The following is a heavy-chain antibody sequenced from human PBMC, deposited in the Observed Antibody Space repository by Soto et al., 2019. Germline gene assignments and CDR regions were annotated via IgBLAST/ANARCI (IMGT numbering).Heavy chain of an antibody. J-gene: IGHJ6*02. Sequence: QITLKESGPTLVKPTQTLTLTCTLSGFSLSTSGVGVAWIRQSPGKALEWLALIYWDDDERYGPSLKTRLTITKDTSKNQVVLTMTNMDPVDTATYYCAHKGGRGAGMDVWGQGTTVTVSS. CDR3: AHKGGRGAGMDV. D-gene: IGHD2-15*01. V-gene: IGHV2-5*05. CDR2: IYWDDDE. CDR1: GFSLSTSGVG.